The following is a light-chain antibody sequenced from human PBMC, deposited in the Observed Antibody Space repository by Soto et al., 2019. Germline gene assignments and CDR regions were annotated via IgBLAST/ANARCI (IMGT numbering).Light chain of an antibody. CDR1: NNDVGGYNF. Sequence: QSALTQPRSVSGSPGQSVTISCTGTNNDVGGYNFVSWYQQLPGKAPKLMISAVSRRPSGVPDRFSGSKSGNTASLTISGLQADYEADYFCFSYTARDIWVFGGGTKLTVL. V-gene: IGLV2-11*01. J-gene: IGLJ3*02. CDR3: FSYTARDIWV. CDR2: AVS.